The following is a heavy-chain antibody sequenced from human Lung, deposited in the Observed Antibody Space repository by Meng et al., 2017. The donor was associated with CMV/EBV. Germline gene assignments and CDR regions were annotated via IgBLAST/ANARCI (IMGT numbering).Heavy chain of an antibody. J-gene: IGHJ5*02. CDR1: GFTFSDYY. V-gene: IGHV3-11*01. Sequence: GESLKISCAASGFTFSDYYMSWIRQAPGKGLEWVSYISGSRSTIYYGDSVKGRFTISRDNAKNSLYLQMNSLRAEDTAVYYCARVDYQTNRGRWCDPWGQGTLVTVSS. D-gene: IGHD2-2*01. CDR3: ARVDYQTNRGRWCDP. CDR2: ISGSRSTI.